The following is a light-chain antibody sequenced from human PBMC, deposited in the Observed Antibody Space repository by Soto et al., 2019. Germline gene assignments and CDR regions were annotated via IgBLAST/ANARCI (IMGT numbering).Light chain of an antibody. CDR3: QQYGSSPHT. CDR1: QSVSSSY. J-gene: IGKJ1*01. V-gene: IGKV3-20*01. CDR2: GAS. Sequence: EIVLTLSPGTLSLTPRERATLSCRASQSVSSSYLAWYQQKPGQAPRLLIYGASSRATGIPDRFSGSGSGTEFTLTINSLQSEDFAVYYCQQYGSSPHTFGQGTKVDI.